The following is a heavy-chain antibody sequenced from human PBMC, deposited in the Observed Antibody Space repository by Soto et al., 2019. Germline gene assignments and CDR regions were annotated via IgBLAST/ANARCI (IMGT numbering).Heavy chain of an antibody. CDR2: IFSNDAK. CDR3: VLLVTGSTEY. Sequence: SGPTMVHPTETLTLTCSVSGSSLSNTAVAVSWIRQPPGNGLECLAHIFSNDAKSYTASLRNRLTISKDTSKSQVVLSMTNMDLVDTATYYCVLLVTGSTEYWCKGARVSVS. J-gene: IGHJ6*03. V-gene: IGHV2-26*01. CDR1: GSSLSNTAVA. D-gene: IGHD5-18*01.